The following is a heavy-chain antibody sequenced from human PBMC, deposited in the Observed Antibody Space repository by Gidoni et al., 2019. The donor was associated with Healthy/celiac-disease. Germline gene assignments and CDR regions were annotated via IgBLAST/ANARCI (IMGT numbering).Heavy chain of an antibody. CDR1: GGSFSGYY. J-gene: IGHJ4*02. CDR2: SNHSGST. D-gene: IGHD2-21*02. Sequence: VQLQQWGAALLKPSETLSLTCAVYGGSFSGYYSSWIRQPPGKGLELIGESNHSGSTNDNPSVKSRVTIAIDTAKNQFSLKLSSVTAADTAVYYCARGTGVTANQNDYWGQGTLVTVSS. V-gene: IGHV4-34*01. CDR3: ARGTGVTANQNDY.